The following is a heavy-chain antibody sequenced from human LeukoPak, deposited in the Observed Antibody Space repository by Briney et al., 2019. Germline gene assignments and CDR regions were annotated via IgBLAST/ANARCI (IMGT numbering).Heavy chain of an antibody. CDR1: GFTFTNYN. CDR3: ANFDGDSQAFHI. Sequence: WGSLRLSCSASGFTFTNYNMHWVRQTPGKGLQWVAAILYDGSKKYYADSVKGRFSVYRDNSNNTLYLQMNSLKTEDTAVYSCANFDGDSQAFHIWGQGTMVTVSS. J-gene: IGHJ3*02. D-gene: IGHD3-9*01. V-gene: IGHV3-30*18. CDR2: ILYDGSKK.